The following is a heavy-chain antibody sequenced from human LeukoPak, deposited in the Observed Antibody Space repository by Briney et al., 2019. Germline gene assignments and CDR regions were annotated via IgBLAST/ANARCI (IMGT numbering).Heavy chain of an antibody. CDR1: GFTFSSYA. D-gene: IGHD4-17*01. V-gene: IGHV3-23*01. CDR2: ISGSGGST. J-gene: IGHJ4*02. CDR3: AKDGGRTVTRYYFDY. Sequence: GGSLRLSCAASGFTFSSYAMSWVRQAPGKGLEWVSAISGSGGSTYCADSVKGRFTISRDNSKNTLYLQMNSLRAEDTAVYYCAKDGGRTVTRYYFDYWGQGTLVTVSS.